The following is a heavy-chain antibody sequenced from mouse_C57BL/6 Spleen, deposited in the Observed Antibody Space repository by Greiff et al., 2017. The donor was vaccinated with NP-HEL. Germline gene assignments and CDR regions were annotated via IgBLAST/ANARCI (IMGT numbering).Heavy chain of an antibody. Sequence: VQLQQPGAELVRPGSSVKLSCKASGYTFTSYWMHWVKQRPIQGLEWIGNIDPSDSETHYNQKFKDKATLTVDKSSSTAYMQLSSLTSEDSAVYYCARGDYDYACAYWGQGTLVTVSA. J-gene: IGHJ3*01. CDR1: GYTFTSYW. D-gene: IGHD2-4*01. CDR3: ARGDYDYACAY. V-gene: IGHV1-52*01. CDR2: IDPSDSET.